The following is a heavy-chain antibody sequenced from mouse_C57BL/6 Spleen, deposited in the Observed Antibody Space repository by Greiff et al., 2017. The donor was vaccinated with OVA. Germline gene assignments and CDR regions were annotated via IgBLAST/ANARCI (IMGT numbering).Heavy chain of an antibody. CDR2: IDPSDSYT. V-gene: IGHV1-69*01. J-gene: IGHJ3*01. CDR1: GYTFTSYW. CDR3: ARRELGWFAY. D-gene: IGHD4-1*01. Sequence: QVQLQQPGAELVMPGASVKLSCKASGYTFTSYWMHWVKQRPGQGLERIGEIDPSDSYTNYNQKFKGKSTLTVDKSSSTAYMQLSSLTSEDSAVYYCARRELGWFAYWGQGTLVTVSA.